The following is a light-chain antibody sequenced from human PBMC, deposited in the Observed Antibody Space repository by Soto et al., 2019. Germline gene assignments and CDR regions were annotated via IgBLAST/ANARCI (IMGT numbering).Light chain of an antibody. CDR3: QQYGSAPIT. Sequence: EIVFTQSPATVCWSRWDRATLSCRASQSVTSSFLAWYQQKPGQAPRLLIYGTSSRATGIPDRFTGSGSGTDFALKISRLEIEDFAMYYCQQYGSAPITLGQAQRLEIK. CDR2: GTS. V-gene: IGKV3-20*01. J-gene: IGKJ5*01. CDR1: QSVTSSF.